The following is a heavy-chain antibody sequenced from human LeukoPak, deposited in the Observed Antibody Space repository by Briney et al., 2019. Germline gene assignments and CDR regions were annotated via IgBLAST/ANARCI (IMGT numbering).Heavy chain of an antibody. Sequence: ASVKVSCKASGYTFTSYGISWVRQAPGQGLEWMGWMNPNSGNIGYAQKFQGRVTVTRTTSISTAYMELSSLRSEDTAVYYCARSWGAAAGHLDYWGQGILVTVSS. V-gene: IGHV1-8*02. CDR3: ARSWGAAAGHLDY. D-gene: IGHD6-13*01. CDR1: GYTFTSYG. CDR2: MNPNSGNI. J-gene: IGHJ4*02.